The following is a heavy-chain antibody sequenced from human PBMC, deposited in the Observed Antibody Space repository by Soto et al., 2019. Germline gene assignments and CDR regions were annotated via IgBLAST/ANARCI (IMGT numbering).Heavy chain of an antibody. D-gene: IGHD3-3*01. CDR1: GFTFSNAW. J-gene: IGHJ4*02. CDR2: IKSKTDGGTT. Sequence: EVQLVESGGGLVKPGGSLRLSCAASGFTFSNAWMSWVRQAPGKGLEWVGRIKSKTDGGTTDYAAPVKGRFTISRDDSKNTLYLQMNSLKTEDTAVYYCTVLEWLFLYLDYWGQGTLVTVSS. CDR3: TVLEWLFLYLDY. V-gene: IGHV3-15*01.